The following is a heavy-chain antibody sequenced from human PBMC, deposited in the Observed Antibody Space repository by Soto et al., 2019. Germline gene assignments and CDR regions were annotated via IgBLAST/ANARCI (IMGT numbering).Heavy chain of an antibody. J-gene: IGHJ6*02. Sequence: GGSLRLSCAASGFTFSSYAMHWVRQAPGKGLEWVAVISYDGSNKYYADSVKGRFTISRDNSKNTLYLQMNSLRAEDTAVYYCALAGRYCSGGSCYSYYYYGMDVWGQGTTVTVSS. CDR2: ISYDGSNK. V-gene: IGHV3-30-3*01. CDR3: ALAGRYCSGGSCYSYYYYGMDV. D-gene: IGHD2-15*01. CDR1: GFTFSSYA.